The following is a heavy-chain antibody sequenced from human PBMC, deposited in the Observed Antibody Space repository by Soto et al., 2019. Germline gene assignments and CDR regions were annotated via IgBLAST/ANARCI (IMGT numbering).Heavy chain of an antibody. CDR2: ISANNGNT. V-gene: IGHV1-18*01. CDR1: GYTFPNYG. Sequence: QVQLLQSRAEVRKPGASVKVSCKASGYTFPNYGIIWVRQAPGQGLEWMAWISANNGNTKYAQKFQDRVTMTTDTSTTTAYMELRSLRSDDTAVYYCTSLKQLVFMDVWGQGTTVTVSS. CDR3: TSLKQLVFMDV. J-gene: IGHJ6*02. D-gene: IGHD6-13*01.